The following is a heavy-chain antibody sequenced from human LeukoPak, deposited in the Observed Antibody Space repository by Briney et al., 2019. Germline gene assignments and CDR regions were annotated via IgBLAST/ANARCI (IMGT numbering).Heavy chain of an antibody. CDR1: GGSISSYY. CDR2: IYYSGST. CDR3: ARRDSYGDSYRDAFDI. V-gene: IGHV4-59*08. D-gene: IGHD4-17*01. J-gene: IGHJ3*02. Sequence: SETLSLTCTVSGGSISSYYWSWIRQPPGKGLEWIGYIYYSGSTNYNPSLKSRVTMSVDTSKNQFSLRLSSVTAADTAVYYCARRDSYGDSYRDAFDIWGQGTMVTVSS.